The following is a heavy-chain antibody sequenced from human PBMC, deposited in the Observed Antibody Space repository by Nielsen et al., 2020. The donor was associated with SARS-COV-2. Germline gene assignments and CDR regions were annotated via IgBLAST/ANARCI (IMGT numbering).Heavy chain of an antibody. J-gene: IGHJ4*02. D-gene: IGHD3-22*01. CDR3: AQGGYYDDTGSPRSY. Sequence: GGSLRLSCAASGFIFSTYGMHWVRQAPGKGLEWVAVILHDGKNYHYADAVKGRFTISRDNSRSTLYLEIHSLRLDDTAVYYCAQGGYYDDTGSPRSYWCQGVLVTVAS. V-gene: IGHV3-30*18. CDR1: GFIFSTYG. CDR2: ILHDGKNY.